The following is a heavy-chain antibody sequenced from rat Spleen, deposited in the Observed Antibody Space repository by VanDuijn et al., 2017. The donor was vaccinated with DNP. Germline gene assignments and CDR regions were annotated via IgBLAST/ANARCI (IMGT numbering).Heavy chain of an antibody. V-gene: IGHV5-46*01. D-gene: IGHD1-11*01. CDR3: TRINYGAYRAAYHFDF. CDR2: FSTIGDDT. J-gene: IGHJ2*01. Sequence: EVQVIESRGGFVQPGGSMKLSCEASGFTFRSFPMAWVRQAPTKGLEWVATFSTIGDDTFYRDSVKGRFTISRDNAKSTLYLQMNSLRSEDTATYYCTRINYGAYRAAYHFDFWGQGVVVTVSS. CDR1: GFTFRSFP.